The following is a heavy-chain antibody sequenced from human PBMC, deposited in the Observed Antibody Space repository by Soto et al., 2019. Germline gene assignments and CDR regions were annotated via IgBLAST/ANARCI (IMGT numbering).Heavy chain of an antibody. CDR3: SSSWYFSSDYYYGMDV. D-gene: IGHD6-13*01. CDR2: IRSKANSYAT. V-gene: IGHV3-73*02. CDR1: GFTFSGSA. J-gene: IGHJ6*02. Sequence: EVQLVESGGGLVQPGGSLKLSCAASGFTFSGSAMHWVRQASGKGLEWVGRIRSKANSYATAYAASVKGRFTISRDDSKNTAYLQMNSLKTEDTAVYYCSSSWYFSSDYYYGMDVWGQGTTVTVSS.